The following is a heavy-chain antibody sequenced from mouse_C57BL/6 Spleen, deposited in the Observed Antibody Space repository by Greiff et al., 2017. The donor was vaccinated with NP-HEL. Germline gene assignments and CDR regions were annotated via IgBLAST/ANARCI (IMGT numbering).Heavy chain of an antibody. J-gene: IGHJ3*01. D-gene: IGHD2-1*01. Sequence: QVQLQQPGAELVKPGASVKVSCKASGYTFTSYWMHWVKQRPGQGLEWIGRIHPSDSDTNYNQKFKGKATLTVDKSSSTAYMQLSSLTSEDSAVYYCAIEGNYEGRDLFAYWGQGTLVTVSA. CDR1: GYTFTSYW. V-gene: IGHV1-74*01. CDR2: IHPSDSDT. CDR3: AIEGNYEGRDLFAY.